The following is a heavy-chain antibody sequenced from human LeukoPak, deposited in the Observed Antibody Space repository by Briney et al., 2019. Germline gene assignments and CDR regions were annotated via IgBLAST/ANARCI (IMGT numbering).Heavy chain of an antibody. J-gene: IGHJ4*02. CDR1: GGSFSGYY. CDR2: INRSGST. Sequence: SETLSLTCAVYGGSFSGYYWSWIRQPPGKGLEWIGEINRSGSTNYNPSLKSRVTISVDTSKNQFSLKLSSVTAADTAVYYCAREVRTGDFDYWGQGTLVTVSS. V-gene: IGHV4-34*01. D-gene: IGHD7-27*01. CDR3: AREVRTGDFDY.